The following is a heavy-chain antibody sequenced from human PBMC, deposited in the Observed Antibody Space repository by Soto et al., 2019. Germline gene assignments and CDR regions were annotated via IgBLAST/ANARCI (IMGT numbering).Heavy chain of an antibody. CDR1: GGSISSGDYY. J-gene: IGHJ4*02. Sequence: SETPSLTXTVSGGSISSGDYYWSWIRQPPGKGLEWIGYIYYSGSTYYNPSLKSRVTISVDTSKNQFSLKLSSVTAADTAVYYCARARGDGYTFGYWGQGTLVTVSS. CDR3: ARARGDGYTFGY. D-gene: IGHD5-12*01. CDR2: IYYSGST. V-gene: IGHV4-30-4*01.